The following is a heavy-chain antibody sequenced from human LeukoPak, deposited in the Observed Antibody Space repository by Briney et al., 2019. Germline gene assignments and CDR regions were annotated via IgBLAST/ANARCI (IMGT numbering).Heavy chain of an antibody. CDR1: GYTFTSHG. CDR2: ISAYNGNT. J-gene: IGHJ5*02. V-gene: IGHV1-18*01. D-gene: IGHD3-10*01. Sequence: ASVKVSCKASGYTFTSHGISWVRQAPGQGLEWMGWISAYNGNTNYAQKLQGRVTMTTDTSTSTAYMELRSLRSDDTAVYYCARVIITMVRGVINNWFDPWGQGTLVTVSS. CDR3: ARVIITMVRGVINNWFDP.